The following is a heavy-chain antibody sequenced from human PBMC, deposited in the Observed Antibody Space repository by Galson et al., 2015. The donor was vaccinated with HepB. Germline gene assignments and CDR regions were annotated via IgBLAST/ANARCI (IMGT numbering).Heavy chain of an antibody. J-gene: IGHJ5*02. D-gene: IGHD3-22*01. CDR2: IIPIFGSA. CDR3: AREYYYDSSGYYYFTGWFDP. Sequence: SVKVSCKASGGTFSTYTLSWVRQAPGQGLEWMGGIIPIFGSANYAQKFQGRVTITADESTSTVYMELSSLRSEDTAVYYCAREYYYDSSGYYYFTGWFDPWGQGTLVTVSS. CDR1: GGTFSTYT. V-gene: IGHV1-69*13.